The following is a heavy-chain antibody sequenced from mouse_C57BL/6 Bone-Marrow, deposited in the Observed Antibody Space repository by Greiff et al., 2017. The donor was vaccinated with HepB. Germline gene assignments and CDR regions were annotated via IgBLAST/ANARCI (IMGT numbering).Heavy chain of an antibody. D-gene: IGHD2-1*01. CDR3: ARGALLFFAY. J-gene: IGHJ3*01. Sequence: QVQLQQPGAELVKPGASVKLSCKASGYTFTSYWMHWVKQRPGQGLEWIGMIHPNSGSTNYNEKFKSKATLTVDKSSSTAYIQLSSLTSEDSAVYYCARGALLFFAYWGQGTLVTVSA. CDR1: GYTFTSYW. V-gene: IGHV1-64*01. CDR2: IHPNSGST.